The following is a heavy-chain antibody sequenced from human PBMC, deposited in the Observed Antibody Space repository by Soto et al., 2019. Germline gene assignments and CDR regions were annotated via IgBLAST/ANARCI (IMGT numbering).Heavy chain of an antibody. CDR2: IYHSGST. J-gene: IGHJ6*02. CDR3: ARDNYGSGVGAPYGMDV. D-gene: IGHD3-10*01. CDR1: GGSISNSNW. V-gene: IGHV4-4*02. Sequence: SETLSLTCAVSGGSISNSNWWSWVRQPPGKGLEWIGEIYHSGSTNYNPSLKSRVTISVDKSKNQFSLKLSSVTAADTAVYYCARDNYGSGVGAPYGMDVWGQGTTVT.